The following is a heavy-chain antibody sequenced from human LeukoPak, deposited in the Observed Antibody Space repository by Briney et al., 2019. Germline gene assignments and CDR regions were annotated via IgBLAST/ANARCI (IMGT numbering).Heavy chain of an antibody. J-gene: IGHJ4*02. CDR1: GFTFSSYE. CDR2: ISSSGSTI. Sequence: PGGSLRLSCAASGFTFSSYEMNWVRQAPGKGLEWVSYISSSGSTIYYADSVKGRFTISRDNAKNSLYLQMNSLRAEDTAVYYCARDPALVLALLDYWGQGTLVTVTS. V-gene: IGHV3-48*03. CDR3: ARDPALVLALLDY. D-gene: IGHD2-8*02.